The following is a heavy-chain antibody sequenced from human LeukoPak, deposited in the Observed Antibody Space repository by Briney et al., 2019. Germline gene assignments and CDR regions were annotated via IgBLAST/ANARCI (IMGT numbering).Heavy chain of an antibody. J-gene: IGHJ4*02. CDR2: INPNSGGT. Sequence: ASVKVSCKASGYTFTGYYMHWVRQAPGQGLEWMGWINPNSGGTNYAQKFQGRVTMTMDTSISTAYMELSRLRSDDTAVYYCARVVLYYDSSGYLGYWGQGTLVTVSS. D-gene: IGHD3-22*01. CDR3: ARVVLYYDSSGYLGY. CDR1: GYTFTGYY. V-gene: IGHV1-2*02.